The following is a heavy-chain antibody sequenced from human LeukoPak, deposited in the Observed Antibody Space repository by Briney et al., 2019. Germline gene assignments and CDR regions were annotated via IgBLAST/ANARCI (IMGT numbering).Heavy chain of an antibody. CDR3: ARRSSNPVGAIDY. D-gene: IGHD1-26*01. V-gene: IGHV4-39*01. Sequence: SETLSLTCTVPGDSISNNNYYWGWIRQPPGKGLEWIGSFTYGGGTYYNPSLKSRVTISVDTSKNQCSLKVTSVTAADTAVYYCARRSSNPVGAIDYWGQGALVIVSS. CDR2: FTYGGGT. CDR1: GDSISNNNYY. J-gene: IGHJ4*02.